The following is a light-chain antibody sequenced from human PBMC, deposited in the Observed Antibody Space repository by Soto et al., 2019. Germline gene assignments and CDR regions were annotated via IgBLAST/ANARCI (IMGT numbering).Light chain of an antibody. CDR2: DAS. J-gene: IGKJ2*01. CDR3: QQSDSTPYT. Sequence: DIQMTQSPSSLSASVGDRVTSTCRASQTISTYLNWYQQKPGKAPRLLIYDASSLLSGVPSRFSGSGSGTDFTLTIASLQPEDFSTYYCQQSDSTPYTFGQGTK. V-gene: IGKV1-39*01. CDR1: QTISTY.